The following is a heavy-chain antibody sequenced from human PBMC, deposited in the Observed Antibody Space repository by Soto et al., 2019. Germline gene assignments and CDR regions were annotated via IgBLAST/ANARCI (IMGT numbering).Heavy chain of an antibody. CDR2: IYYSGST. J-gene: IGHJ5*02. CDR1: GGSISSYY. D-gene: IGHD3-3*01. V-gene: IGHV4-59*01. Sequence: PSETLSLTCTVSGGSISSYYWTWIRQPPGKGLEWIGYIYYSGSTNHNPSLKSRVTISVDTSKNQFSLKLSSVTAADTAVYYCARVNDFWTGYYYTNWFDPWGQGTLVTVSS. CDR3: ARVNDFWTGYYYTNWFDP.